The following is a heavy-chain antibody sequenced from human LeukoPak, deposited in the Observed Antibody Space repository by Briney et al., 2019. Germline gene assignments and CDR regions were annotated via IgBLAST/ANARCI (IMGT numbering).Heavy chain of an antibody. J-gene: IGHJ4*02. Sequence: GGSLRLSCAASGFPFGRYAVHWVRQAPGKGLEWVALRSHDGGIEDYADSVKGRFTISRDNSRNTLYLQMNSLKPEDTAVYYCASSNEFYYDTSTYVDYWGQGTLVTVSS. CDR3: ASSNEFYYDTSTYVDY. V-gene: IGHV3-30-3*01. CDR1: GFPFGRYA. CDR2: RSHDGGIE. D-gene: IGHD3-22*01.